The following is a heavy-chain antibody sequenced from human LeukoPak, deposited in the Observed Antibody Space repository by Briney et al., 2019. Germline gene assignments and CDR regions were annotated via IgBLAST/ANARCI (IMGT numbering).Heavy chain of an antibody. Sequence: GGSLRLSCAASGFTSSSYSMNWVRQAPGKGLEWVSYISSSSSTIYYAGSVKGRFTISRDNAKNSLFLQMNSLRAGDTAVYYCARSRGSSGSYPFDYWGQGTLVTVSS. CDR1: GFTSSSYS. CDR3: ARSRGSSGSYPFDY. J-gene: IGHJ4*02. CDR2: ISSSSSTI. D-gene: IGHD1-26*01. V-gene: IGHV3-48*01.